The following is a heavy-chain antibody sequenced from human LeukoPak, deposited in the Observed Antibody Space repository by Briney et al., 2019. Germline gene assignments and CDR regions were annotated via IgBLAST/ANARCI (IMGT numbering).Heavy chain of an antibody. CDR1: GFTFSSYS. J-gene: IGHJ4*02. CDR2: ISSSSSYI. D-gene: IGHD5-12*01. V-gene: IGHV3-21*01. Sequence: GGSLRLSCAASGFTFSSYSMNWVRQAPGKGLEWVSSISSSSSYIYYADSVKGRFTISRDNAKNSLYLQMNSLRAEDTAVYYCARAVHSGGRTGTHHIDYWGQGTLVTVSS. CDR3: ARAVHSGGRTGTHHIDY.